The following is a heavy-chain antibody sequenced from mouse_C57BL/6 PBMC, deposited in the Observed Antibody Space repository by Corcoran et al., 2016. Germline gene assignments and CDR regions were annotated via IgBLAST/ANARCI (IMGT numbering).Heavy chain of an antibody. CDR2: IYPRSGNT. CDR3: ARSFSSPFAY. CDR1: GYTFTSYG. V-gene: IGHV1-81*01. Sequence: QVQLQQSGAELARPGASVKLSCKASGYTFTSYGISWVKQRTGQGLEWIGEIYPRSGNTYYNEKFKGKATLTADKSSSTAYMELRSLTSEDSAVYFCARSFSSPFAYWGQGTLVTVSA. J-gene: IGHJ3*01. D-gene: IGHD1-1*01.